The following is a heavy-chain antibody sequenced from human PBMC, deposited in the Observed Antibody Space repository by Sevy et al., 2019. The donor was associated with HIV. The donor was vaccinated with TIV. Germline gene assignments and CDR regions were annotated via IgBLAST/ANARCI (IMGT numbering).Heavy chain of an antibody. CDR2: INPNDGVT. CDR1: XXXFTDYX. V-gene: IGHV1-2*02. CDR3: AXXXTMXXSDXYGXXV. D-gene: IGHD1-1*01. J-gene: IGHJ6*02. Sequence: ASVKVXCKAXXXXFTDYXXHWXRQAPGQGLEWMAWINPNDGVTNXAQRFQGGVTVTRDTSISTAYMELRRLRSDDTAXXYCAXXXTMXXSDXYGXXVXGQGTTVTVSS.